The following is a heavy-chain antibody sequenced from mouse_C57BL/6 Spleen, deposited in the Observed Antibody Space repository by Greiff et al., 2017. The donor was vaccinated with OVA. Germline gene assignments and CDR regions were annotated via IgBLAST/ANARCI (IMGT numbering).Heavy chain of an antibody. D-gene: IGHD4-1*01. CDR2: IYPGSGST. V-gene: IGHV1-55*01. J-gene: IGHJ3*01. CDR1: GYTFTSYW. CDR3: ARWEVAY. Sequence: VQLQQSGAELVKPGASVKMSCKASGYTFTSYWITWVKQRPGQGLEWIGDIYPGSGSTNYNEKFKSKATLTVDTASSTAYMQLSSLTSEDSAVYYCARWEVAYWGQGTLVTVSA.